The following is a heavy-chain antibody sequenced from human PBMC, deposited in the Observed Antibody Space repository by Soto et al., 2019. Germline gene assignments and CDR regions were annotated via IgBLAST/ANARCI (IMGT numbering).Heavy chain of an antibody. CDR2: IWYDGSNK. D-gene: IGHD4-17*01. CDR1: GFTFSSYG. CDR3: ARADYGGPPDY. Sequence: QVQLVESGGGVVQPGRSLRLSCAASGFTFSSYGMHWVRQAPGKGLEWVAVIWYDGSNKYYADSVKGRFTISRDNSKNPLYLQMNSLRAEDTGVYYCARADYGGPPDYWGQGTLVTVSS. V-gene: IGHV3-33*01. J-gene: IGHJ4*02.